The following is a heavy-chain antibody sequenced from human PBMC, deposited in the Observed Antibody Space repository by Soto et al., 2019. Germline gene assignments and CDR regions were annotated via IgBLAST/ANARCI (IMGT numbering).Heavy chain of an antibody. J-gene: IGHJ4*02. D-gene: IGHD3-16*01. CDR1: DYSFTSYW. V-gene: IGHV5-51*01. Sequence: DYSFTSYWIGWVRQRPGKGLEWMGIIYPGDSDTRYSPSFEGQVTISADKSISTAYLQWSGLKASDTAMYYFARQPSYWYVYINYEHRLDYWGQGPPGTVSS. CDR2: IYPGDSDT. CDR3: ARQPSYWYVYINYEHRLDY.